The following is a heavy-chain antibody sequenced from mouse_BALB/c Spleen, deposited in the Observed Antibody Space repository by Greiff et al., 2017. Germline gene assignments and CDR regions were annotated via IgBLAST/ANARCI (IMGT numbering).Heavy chain of an antibody. V-gene: IGHV5-12-1*01. Sequence: EVMLVESGGGLVKPGGSLKLSCAASGFAFSSYDMSWVRQTPEKRLEWVAYISSGGGSTYYPDTVKGRFTISRDNAKNTLYLQMSSLKSEDTAMYYCARQVYYGSSYEFAYWGQGTLVTVSA. CDR3: ARQVYYGSSYEFAY. CDR1: GFAFSSYD. D-gene: IGHD1-1*01. CDR2: ISSGGGST. J-gene: IGHJ3*01.